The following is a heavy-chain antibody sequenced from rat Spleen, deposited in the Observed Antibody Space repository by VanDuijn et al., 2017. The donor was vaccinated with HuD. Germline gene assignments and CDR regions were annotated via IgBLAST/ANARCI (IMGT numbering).Heavy chain of an antibody. CDR3: ARSDYSSPYYFDY. V-gene: IGHV2S61*01. CDR2: IWGNGNT. Sequence: QVQLKESGPGLVQPSQTLSLTCTVSGFSLISHSVHWVRQPPGKGLEWMGVIWGNGNTNYNSPLKSRLSISRDTSKSQVFLKMNNLQTEDTAMYFCARSDYSSPYYFDYWGQGVMVTVSS. J-gene: IGHJ2*01. D-gene: IGHD1-2*01. CDR1: GFSLISHS.